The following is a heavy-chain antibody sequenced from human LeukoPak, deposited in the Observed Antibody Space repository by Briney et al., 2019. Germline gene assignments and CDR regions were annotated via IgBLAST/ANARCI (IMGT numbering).Heavy chain of an antibody. J-gene: IGHJ4*02. CDR2: IYHSGST. CDR3: ARVADTAMVFDY. V-gene: IGHV4-39*07. Sequence: SETLSLTCTVSGGSISSSSYYWGWIRQPPGKGLEWIGYIYHSGSTYYNPSLKSRVTISVDRSKNQFSLKLSSVTAADTAVYYCARVADTAMVFDYWGQGTLVTVSS. CDR1: GGSISSSSYY. D-gene: IGHD5-18*01.